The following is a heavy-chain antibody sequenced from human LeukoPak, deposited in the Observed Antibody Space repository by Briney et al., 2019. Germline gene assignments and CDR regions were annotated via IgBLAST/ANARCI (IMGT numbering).Heavy chain of an antibody. V-gene: IGHV4-61*02. Sequence: SETLSLTCTVSGGSISSGSYYWSWIRQPAGKGLEWIGRIYTSGSTNYNPSLKSRVTISVDTSKNQFSLKLSSVTAADTAVYYCARNTAPPTPNWFDPWGQGTLVTVSS. CDR3: ARNTAPPTPNWFDP. CDR2: IYTSGST. J-gene: IGHJ5*02. D-gene: IGHD5-18*01. CDR1: GGSISSGSYY.